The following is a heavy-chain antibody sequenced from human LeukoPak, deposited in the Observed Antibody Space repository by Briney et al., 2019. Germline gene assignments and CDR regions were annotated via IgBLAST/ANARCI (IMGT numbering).Heavy chain of an antibody. Sequence: SETLSLTCAVSGYSISSGYYWGWIRQPPGKGLEWIGSIYHSGSTYYNPSLKSRVTISVDTSKNQFSLKLSSVTAADTAVYYCARASTKSPLRFVLLFDHWGQGTLVTVSS. CDR1: GYSISSGYY. V-gene: IGHV4-38-2*01. CDR2: IYHSGST. D-gene: IGHD3-10*01. CDR3: ARASTKSPLRFVLLFDH. J-gene: IGHJ4*02.